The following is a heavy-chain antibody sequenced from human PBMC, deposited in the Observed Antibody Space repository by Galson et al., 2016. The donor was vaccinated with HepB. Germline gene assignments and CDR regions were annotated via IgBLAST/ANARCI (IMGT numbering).Heavy chain of an antibody. V-gene: IGHV3-64D*09. J-gene: IGHJ4*02. CDR3: VKTGGTPTTNFDY. CDR1: GFTFINYA. D-gene: IGHD2-8*02. CDR2: ISHTGDNT. Sequence: SLRLSCAASGFTFINYAMHWVRQAPGKGLESVSVISHTGDNTFYPDSVKGRFTISRDNSENTLYLRMSSLRPEDTAVYYCVKTGGTPTTNFDYWGQGTLVIVSS.